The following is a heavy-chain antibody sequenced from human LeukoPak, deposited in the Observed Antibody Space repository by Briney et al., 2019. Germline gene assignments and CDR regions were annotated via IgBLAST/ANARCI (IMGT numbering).Heavy chain of an antibody. CDR2: IYYSGST. CDR3: ARLGSDYVPFDY. Sequence: PSETLSLTCTVSGGSISSYYWSWIRQPPGKGLEWIGSIYYSGSTYYNPSLKSRVTISVDTSKNQFSLKLSSVTAADTAVYYCARLGSDYVPFDYWGQGTLVTVSS. V-gene: IGHV4-39*01. D-gene: IGHD3-16*01. CDR1: GGSISSYY. J-gene: IGHJ4*02.